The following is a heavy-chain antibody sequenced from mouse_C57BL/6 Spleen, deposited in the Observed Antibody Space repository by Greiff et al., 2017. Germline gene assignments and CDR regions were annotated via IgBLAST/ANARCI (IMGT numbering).Heavy chain of an antibody. Sequence: VQVVESGPGLVAPSQCLSITCTVSGFSLTSYAISWVRQPPGKGLEWLGVIWTGGGTNYNSALKSRLSISKDNSKSQVFLKMNSLQTDDTARYYWASHYYGSSYDWYFDVWGTGTTVTVSS. D-gene: IGHD1-1*01. CDR1: GFSLTSYA. CDR2: IWTGGGT. J-gene: IGHJ1*03. V-gene: IGHV2-9-1*01. CDR3: ASHYYGSSYDWYFDV.